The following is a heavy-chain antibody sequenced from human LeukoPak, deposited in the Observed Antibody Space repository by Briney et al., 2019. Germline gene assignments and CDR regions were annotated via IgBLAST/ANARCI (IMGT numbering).Heavy chain of an antibody. V-gene: IGHV3-20*04. Sequence: GGSLRLSCAASGFTFDDHGMRWVRQVPGKGLEWVSGINWNGGSTGYADSVKGRFTISRDNAKNSLYLQMNSLRAEATALYYCAAGDRNGWYFDYWGQGTLVTVSS. D-gene: IGHD6-19*01. CDR3: AAGDRNGWYFDY. J-gene: IGHJ4*02. CDR2: INWNGGST. CDR1: GFTFDDHG.